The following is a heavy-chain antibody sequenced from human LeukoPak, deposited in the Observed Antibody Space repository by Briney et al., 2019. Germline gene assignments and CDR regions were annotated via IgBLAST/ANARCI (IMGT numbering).Heavy chain of an antibody. CDR1: GGSISSSYW. D-gene: IGHD2-21*01. CDR2: IYHSGST. Sequence: PSETLSLTCGVSGGSISSSYWWSWVRQPPGKGLEWIGEIYHSGSTNYNPSLKSRVTISMDTSKNQVSLKLSSVTAADTAVYYCAREIVTQILHMDVWGKGTTVTVSS. CDR3: AREIVTQILHMDV. V-gene: IGHV4-4*02. J-gene: IGHJ6*03.